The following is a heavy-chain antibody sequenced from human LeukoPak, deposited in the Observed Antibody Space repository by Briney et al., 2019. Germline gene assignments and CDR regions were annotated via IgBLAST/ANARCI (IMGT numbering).Heavy chain of an antibody. Sequence: PSETLSLTCSVSGGSISRSSYYWGWVRQTPGKGLEWIGSISYSGDIYSNPSLKSRITISIDTSKTQFSLKVHSVTAADTAVYYCAGNYYGSGSYYSEDRYWGQGTLVTVSS. J-gene: IGHJ4*02. CDR2: ISYSGDI. D-gene: IGHD3-10*01. CDR3: AGNYYGSGSYYSEDRY. V-gene: IGHV4-39*07. CDR1: GGSISRSSYY.